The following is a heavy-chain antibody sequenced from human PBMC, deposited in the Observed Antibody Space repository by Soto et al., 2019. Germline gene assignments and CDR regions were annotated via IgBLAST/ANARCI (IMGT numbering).Heavy chain of an antibody. CDR2: IYHSGTT. CDR3: ARGEESSCYYYEGWFDP. V-gene: IGHV4-38-2*01. Sequence: PSWALALTCAVSGDSISSGYHWAWIRQPPGKGLEWVASIYHSGTTYYNPSLTSRVTISVDTSKNQFSLKLTSVTAADTAVYYCARGEESSCYYYEGWFDPWGQGSMVTVAS. J-gene: IGHJ5*02. D-gene: IGHD3-22*01. CDR1: GDSISSGYH.